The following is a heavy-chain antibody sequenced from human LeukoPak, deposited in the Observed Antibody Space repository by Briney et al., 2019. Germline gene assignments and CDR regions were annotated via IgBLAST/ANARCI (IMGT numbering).Heavy chain of an antibody. J-gene: IGHJ3*02. Sequence: PGGSLRLSCAASRFTFSNYWMHWVRQAPGKGLVWVSRIYNDGSSTSYADSVKGRFTISRDNAKSTLYLHMHSLRAEDTAVYYCARVRGGSGRSYAADAFDIWGQGTMVTVSS. CDR2: IYNDGSST. CDR1: RFTFSNYW. V-gene: IGHV3-74*01. CDR3: ARVRGGSGRSYAADAFDI. D-gene: IGHD2-15*01.